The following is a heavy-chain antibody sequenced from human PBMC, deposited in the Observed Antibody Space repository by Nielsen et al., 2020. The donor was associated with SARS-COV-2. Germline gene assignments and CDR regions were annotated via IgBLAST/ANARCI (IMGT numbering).Heavy chain of an antibody. J-gene: IGHJ4*02. CDR3: ARLSYYYGSGSSDFDY. D-gene: IGHD3-10*01. V-gene: IGHV5-51*01. CDR2: IYPGDSDT. CDR1: GYSFTSYW. Sequence: GESLKISCKGSGYSFTSYWIGWVRQMPGKGLEWMGIIYPGDSDTRYSPSFQGQVTISADKSISTAYLQWSSLKASDTAMYYCARLSYYYGSGSSDFDYWGQGTLVTVSS.